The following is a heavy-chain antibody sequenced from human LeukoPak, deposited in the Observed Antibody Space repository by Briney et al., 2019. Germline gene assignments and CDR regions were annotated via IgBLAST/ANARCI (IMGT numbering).Heavy chain of an antibody. D-gene: IGHD6-13*01. CDR1: GFTFSSYA. CDR3: ARDPSGSSWFPYYFDY. CDR2: ISYDGSNK. V-gene: IGHV3-30-3*01. Sequence: GRSLRLSCAASGFTFSSYAMHWVRQAPGKGLEWVAVISYDGSNKYYADSVKGRFTISRDNSKNTLYLQMNSLRAEDTTVYYCARDPSGSSWFPYYFDYWGQGTLVTVSS. J-gene: IGHJ4*02.